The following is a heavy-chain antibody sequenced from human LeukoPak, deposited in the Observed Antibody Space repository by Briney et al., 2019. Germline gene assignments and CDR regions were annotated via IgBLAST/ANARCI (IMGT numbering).Heavy chain of an antibody. D-gene: IGHD3-10*01. CDR2: INPNSGAT. V-gene: IGHV1-2*02. CDR1: GYTFNGYP. CDR3: ARDRGSGSYDPVDY. Sequence: GASVKVSCKASGYTFNGYPMHWVRQAPGQGLEWMGWINPNSGATNYAQKLQGRVTMTRDTSMSTAYMELSRLRSDDTAVYYCARDRGSGSYDPVDYWGQGTLVTVSP. J-gene: IGHJ4*02.